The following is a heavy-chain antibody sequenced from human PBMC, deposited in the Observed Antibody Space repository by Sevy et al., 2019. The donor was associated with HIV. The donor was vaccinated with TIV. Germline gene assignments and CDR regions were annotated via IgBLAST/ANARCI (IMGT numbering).Heavy chain of an antibody. V-gene: IGHV4-59*01. CDR2: IYSTGGT. CDR3: ARFRDCTSSTCYDPLSDYYYIDV. D-gene: IGHD2-2*01. CDR1: GGSISNNY. J-gene: IGHJ6*03. Sequence: SETLSLTCTVSGGSISNNYWGWIRQPPGRGLEWIGFIYSTGGTRYNPSLRSRVAMSVASDSEFSLTLTSLTAADTATFYFARFRDCTSSTCYDPLSDYYYIDVWGKGTTVTVSS.